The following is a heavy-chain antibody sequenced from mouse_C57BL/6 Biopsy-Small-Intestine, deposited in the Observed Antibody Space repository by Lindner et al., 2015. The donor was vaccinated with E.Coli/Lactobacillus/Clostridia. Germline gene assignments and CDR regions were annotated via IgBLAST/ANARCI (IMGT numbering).Heavy chain of an antibody. CDR3: ARQGLVYDDQYNGHLDF. Sequence: VQLQESGGEVVRPGTSVRVSCRASGYVFTDYFITWIKQRPGQGLDWFGVINPGSGDTNYNEKFKGKAMLTADKSSSTAYMQLSSLTSEDSAVYFCARQGLVYDDQYNGHLDFWGHGTTLIVAS. V-gene: IGHV1-54*01. CDR1: GYVFTDYF. CDR2: INPGSGDT. J-gene: IGHJ2*01. D-gene: IGHD2-3*01.